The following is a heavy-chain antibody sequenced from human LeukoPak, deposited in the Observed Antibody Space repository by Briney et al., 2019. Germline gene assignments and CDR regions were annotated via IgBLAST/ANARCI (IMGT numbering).Heavy chain of an antibody. D-gene: IGHD2-15*01. V-gene: IGHV4-4*07. CDR2: IYSSGTN. CDR3: AKANCSGGSCYYYYMDV. J-gene: IGHJ6*03. Sequence: SETLSLTCTVSGCTISSYYWSWIRQPPGKGLEWIGRIYSSGTNNYNPSLESRVIITVNTSKNPFSVLLRSMSAAEAAVYCWAKANCSGGSCYYYYMDVWGKGTTVTISS. CDR1: GCTISSYY.